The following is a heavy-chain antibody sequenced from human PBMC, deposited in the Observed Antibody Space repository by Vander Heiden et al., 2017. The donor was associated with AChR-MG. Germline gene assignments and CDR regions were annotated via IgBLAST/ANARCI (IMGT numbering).Heavy chain of an antibody. CDR2: IYYSAST. D-gene: IGHD2-2*01. J-gene: IGHJ6*02. CDR3: ARDTSVPVPAAPTYGMDV. V-gene: IGHV4-31*03. Sequence: QVQLQESAPGLVKPSQTLSLTCTVSGGSVSRGGYYLSWIRQHPGSGLKWIGYIYYSASTYYNPSLKSRVTISVDASKNQFSLKLGSVTAADTAVYYCARDTSVPVPAAPTYGMDVWGQGTTVTVSS. CDR1: GGSVSRGGYY.